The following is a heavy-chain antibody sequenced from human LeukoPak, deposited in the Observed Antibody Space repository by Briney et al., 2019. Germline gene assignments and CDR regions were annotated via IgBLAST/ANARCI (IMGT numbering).Heavy chain of an antibody. CDR3: ARMGVPAAMHTPYYYYYMDV. Sequence: GASVKASCKASGYTFTGYYIHWVRQAPGQGLEWMGWINPNSGGTNYAPTFQGRVTMTRDTSISTAYMELSSLRSEDTAVYYCARMGVPAAMHTPYYYYYMDVWGKGTTVTISS. V-gene: IGHV1-2*02. CDR1: GYTFTGYY. J-gene: IGHJ6*03. D-gene: IGHD2-2*01. CDR2: INPNSGGT.